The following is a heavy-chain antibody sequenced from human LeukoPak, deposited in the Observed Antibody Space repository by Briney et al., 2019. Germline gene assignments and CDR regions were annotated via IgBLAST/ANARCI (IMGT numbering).Heavy chain of an antibody. J-gene: IGHJ5*02. Sequence: SETLSLTCTVSGGSISSGDYYWSWIRQPPGKGLEWIGYIYYSGSTYYNPSPKSRVTISVDTSKNQFSLKLSSVTAADTAVYYCARGRSGVAAAGINGWFDPWGQGTLVTVSS. CDR3: ARGRSGVAAAGINGWFDP. D-gene: IGHD6-13*01. CDR2: IYYSGST. V-gene: IGHV4-30-4*08. CDR1: GGSISSGDYY.